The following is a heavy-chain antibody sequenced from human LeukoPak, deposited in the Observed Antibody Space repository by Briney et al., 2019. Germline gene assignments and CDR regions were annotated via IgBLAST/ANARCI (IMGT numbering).Heavy chain of an antibody. CDR2: IYYSGST. CDR1: GGSISSSSYY. Sequence: TSETLSLTCTVSGGSISSSSYYWGWIRQPPGKGLEWIGSIYYSGSTYYNPSLKSRVTISVDTSKNQFSLKLSSVTAADTAVYYCASLYSSSWYWFDPWGQGTLVTVSS. CDR3: ASLYSSSWYWFDP. V-gene: IGHV4-39*07. D-gene: IGHD6-13*01. J-gene: IGHJ5*02.